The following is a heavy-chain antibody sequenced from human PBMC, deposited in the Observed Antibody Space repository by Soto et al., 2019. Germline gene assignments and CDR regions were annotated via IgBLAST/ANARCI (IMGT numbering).Heavy chain of an antibody. J-gene: IGHJ4*02. V-gene: IGHV1-18*01. CDR3: TRDAKYYDILTGYFVNDY. CDR1: GYTFSNLG. D-gene: IGHD3-9*01. CDR2: ISTDNGNT. Sequence: QVQLVQSGAEVKKPGASVKVSCKASGYTFSNLGISWVRQAPGQGLEWPGWISTDNGNTKYAQSLQGRVTMTTDTATTTAYMELRSLRSDDTAVYYCTRDAKYYDILTGYFVNDYWGQGTLVTVSS.